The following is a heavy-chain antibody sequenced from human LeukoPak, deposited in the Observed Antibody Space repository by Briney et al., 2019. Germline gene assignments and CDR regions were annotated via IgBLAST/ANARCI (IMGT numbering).Heavy chain of an antibody. CDR3: ARAPGYCSGGSCLDY. CDR1: GGTFSSYA. CDR2: VIPIFGTA. Sequence: SVKVSCKASGGTFSSYAISWVRQAPGQGLEWMGRVIPIFGTANYAQKFQGRVTITTDESTSTAYMELSSLRSEDTAVYYCARAPGYCSGGSCLDYWGQGTLVTVSS. D-gene: IGHD2-15*01. J-gene: IGHJ4*02. V-gene: IGHV1-69*05.